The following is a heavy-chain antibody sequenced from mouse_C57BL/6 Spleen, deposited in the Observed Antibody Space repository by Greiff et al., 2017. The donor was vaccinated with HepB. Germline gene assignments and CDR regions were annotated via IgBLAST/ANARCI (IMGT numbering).Heavy chain of an antibody. CDR2: ISSGGDYI. J-gene: IGHJ4*01. CDR3: TREIYYYGSREYAMDY. Sequence: EVMLVESGEGLVKPGGSLKLSCAASGFTFSSYAMSWVRQTPEKRLEWVAYISSGGDYIYYADTVKGRFTISRDNARNTLYLQMSSLKSEDTAMYYCTREIYYYGSREYAMDYWGQGTSVTVSS. D-gene: IGHD1-1*01. V-gene: IGHV5-9-1*02. CDR1: GFTFSSYA.